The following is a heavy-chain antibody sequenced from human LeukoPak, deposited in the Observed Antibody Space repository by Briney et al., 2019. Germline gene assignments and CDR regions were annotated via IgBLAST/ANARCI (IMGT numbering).Heavy chain of an antibody. V-gene: IGHV4-59*02. CDR1: GASVTGYY. Sequence: PSETLSLTCTVSGASVTGYYWSWIRRSPGKGLEWISYIHHRGNSDYNPSLRSRLTTSLDTSKHQFSLHLISVTAANTAVYYCTRGHWGLQSWSQGTLVTVSS. CDR3: TRGHWGLQS. J-gene: IGHJ5*02. D-gene: IGHD7-27*01. CDR2: IHHRGNS.